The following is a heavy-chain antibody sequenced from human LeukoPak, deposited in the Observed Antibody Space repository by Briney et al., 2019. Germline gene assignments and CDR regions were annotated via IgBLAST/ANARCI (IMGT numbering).Heavy chain of an antibody. CDR1: GYTLTELS. CDR2: FDPEDGET. V-gene: IGHV1-24*01. CDR3: ARGPLIVGAGNWFDP. D-gene: IGHD1-26*01. Sequence: EASVKVSCKVSGYTLTELSMHWVRQAPGKGLEWMGGFDPEDGETIYAQKFQGRVTMTEDTSTDAAYMELSSLRSEDTAVYYCARGPLIVGAGNWFDPWGQGTLVTVSS. J-gene: IGHJ5*02.